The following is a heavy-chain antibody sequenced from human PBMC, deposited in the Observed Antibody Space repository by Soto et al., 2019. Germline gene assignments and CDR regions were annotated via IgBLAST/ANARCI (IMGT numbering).Heavy chain of an antibody. CDR3: ARGYGDYPPNENWFDP. D-gene: IGHD4-17*01. J-gene: IGHJ5*02. CDR1: GGSISSGDYY. V-gene: IGHV4-30-4*01. Sequence: SETLSLTCTVSGGSISSGDYYWSWIRQPPGKGLEWIGYIYYSGSTYYNPSLKSRVTISVDTSKNQFSLKLSSVTAADTAVYYCARGYGDYPPNENWFDPWGQGTLVTVSS. CDR2: IYYSGST.